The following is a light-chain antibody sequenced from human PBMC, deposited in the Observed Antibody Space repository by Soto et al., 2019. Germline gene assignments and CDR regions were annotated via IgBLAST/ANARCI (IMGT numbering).Light chain of an antibody. CDR1: QSVINN. V-gene: IGKV3-15*01. CDR3: QQYYKWPLT. CDR2: DAS. J-gene: IGKJ4*01. Sequence: THSPDMLSLSPGAISTLSCLASQSVINNLAWYQQKPGQAPRLLIYDASTRATGIPARFSGSGSGTEFTLTISNVESQDFAVYYCQQYYKWPLTFGGGTKVDI.